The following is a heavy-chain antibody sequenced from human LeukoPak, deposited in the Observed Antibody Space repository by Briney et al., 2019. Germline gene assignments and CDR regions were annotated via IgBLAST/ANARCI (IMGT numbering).Heavy chain of an antibody. CDR1: GFSVSHNY. Sequence: GGSLRLSCTASGFSVSHNYMNWVRQAPGKGLEWVALIYSGGNTHYADSVKGRFTISRDNSKNTLYLQMNSLRAEDTAVYYCARDRRYDFWSGYPTRDYYMDVWGKGTTVTVSS. CDR3: ARDRRYDFWSGYPTRDYYMDV. D-gene: IGHD3-3*01. V-gene: IGHV3-53*01. J-gene: IGHJ6*03. CDR2: IYSGGNT.